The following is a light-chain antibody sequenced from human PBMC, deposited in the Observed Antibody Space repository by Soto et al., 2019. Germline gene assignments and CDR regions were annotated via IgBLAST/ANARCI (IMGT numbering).Light chain of an antibody. CDR2: GNT. J-gene: IGLJ3*02. V-gene: IGLV1-40*01. CDR3: QSFDSSLNGWV. Sequence: QSVLTQPPSVSGAPGQRVTISCTGSSSNIGAGHDVHWYQQVPGTAPKLLVSGNTNRPSGVPDRFSGSNSGTSASLAITGLQAEDEDDYYCQSFDSSLNGWVFGGGTKVTVL. CDR1: SSNIGAGHD.